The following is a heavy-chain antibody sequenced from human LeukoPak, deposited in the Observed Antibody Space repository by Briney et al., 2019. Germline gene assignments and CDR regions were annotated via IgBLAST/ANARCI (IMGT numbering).Heavy chain of an antibody. Sequence: ESGPTLVNPSQTLTLTCTFSGFSLSTSGVGVGWIRQPPGKALEWLALIYWNDDKRYSPSLKSRLTLTKDTSKNQVVLTMTNMDPVDTATYYCAHLVGRYFDWLPGSFDPWGQGTLVTVSS. V-gene: IGHV2-5*01. CDR2: IYWNDDK. D-gene: IGHD3-9*01. CDR1: GFSLSTSGVG. J-gene: IGHJ5*02. CDR3: AHLVGRYFDWLPGSFDP.